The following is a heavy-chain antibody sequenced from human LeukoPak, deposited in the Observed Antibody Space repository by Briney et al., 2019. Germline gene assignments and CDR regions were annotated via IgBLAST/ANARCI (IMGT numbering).Heavy chain of an antibody. J-gene: IGHJ6*02. CDR1: EYSFNSYY. CDR2: INPGGGTT. D-gene: IGHD6-19*01. Sequence: EASVKVSCKASEYSFNSYYMHWVRQAPGQGLEWMMMINPGGGTTTHTQKFQGRVTMTSDTSTSTVHMQLSSLRSDDTAIYYCATDSSGWFPPHYSYYAMDVWGQGTTIAVSS. V-gene: IGHV1-46*02. CDR3: ATDSSGWFPPHYSYYAMDV.